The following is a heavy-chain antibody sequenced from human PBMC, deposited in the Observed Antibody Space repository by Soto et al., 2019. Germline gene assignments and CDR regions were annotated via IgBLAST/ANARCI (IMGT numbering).Heavy chain of an antibody. CDR3: ATGPYDSRYYYYGMDV. D-gene: IGHD3-3*01. J-gene: IGHJ6*02. CDR1: GGSVSSGSYY. V-gene: IGHV4-61*01. Sequence: SETLSLTCTVSGGSVSSGSYYWSWIRQPPGKGLEWIGYIYYSGSTNYNPSLKSRVTVSVDTSKNQFSLKLSSVTAADTAVYYCATGPYDSRYYYYGMDVWGQGTTVTVSS. CDR2: IYYSGST.